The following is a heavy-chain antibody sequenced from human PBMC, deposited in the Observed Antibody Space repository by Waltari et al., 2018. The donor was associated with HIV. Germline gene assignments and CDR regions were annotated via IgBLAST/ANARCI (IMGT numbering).Heavy chain of an antibody. CDR2: MSDSSSTA. D-gene: IGHD1-26*01. CDR1: GFTFSSHG. Sequence: EVHLVESGGQLIQSGGSLRLSCAASGFTFSSHGMNWARQAPGKGLEWISYMSDSSSTAYYAASVKGRFTISRDNAKNSLYLQMNSLRVDDTAVYYCARDPLGWATKTDYWGQGTLVTVSS. V-gene: IGHV3-48*01. J-gene: IGHJ4*02. CDR3: ARDPLGWATKTDY.